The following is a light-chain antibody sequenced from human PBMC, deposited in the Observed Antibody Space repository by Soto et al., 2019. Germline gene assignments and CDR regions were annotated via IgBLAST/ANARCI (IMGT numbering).Light chain of an antibody. Sequence: DIQMTQSPSSLSASVGDTVVISCRASQNVNAYVNWYQQSPGKAPKLLIFAASSLKSGVPSRFSGAGSGTDFSLTISGLQPEDFATYYCQESYNILTWKFGQGTKVDIK. J-gene: IGKJ1*01. CDR3: QESYNILTWK. CDR1: QNVNAY. V-gene: IGKV1-39*01. CDR2: AAS.